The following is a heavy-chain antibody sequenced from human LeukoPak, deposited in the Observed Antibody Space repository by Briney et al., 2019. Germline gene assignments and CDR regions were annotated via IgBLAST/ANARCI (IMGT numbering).Heavy chain of an antibody. D-gene: IGHD6-6*01. V-gene: IGHV4-39*01. CDR3: ARQYSSSSNFPFDY. J-gene: IGHJ4*02. CDR2: IYYSGST. Sequence: SETLSLTCTVSGGSISSSSYYWGWIRQPPGKGLEWIGSIYYSGSTYYNPSLNRRVTISVDTSKNQFSLKLSTGTAAYQAVYYCARQYSSSSNFPFDYWGQGTLVTVSS. CDR1: GGSISSSSYY.